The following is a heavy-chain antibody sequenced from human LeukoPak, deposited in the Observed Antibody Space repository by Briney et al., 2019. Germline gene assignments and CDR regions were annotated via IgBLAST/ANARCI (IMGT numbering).Heavy chain of an antibody. J-gene: IGHJ4*02. CDR2: IDAGNGRT. CDR3: ARVHDYGDYFDY. V-gene: IGHV1-3*01. CDR1: GYDFTKYA. Sequence: ASVKVSCKASGYDFTKYAVQWVRQAPGQRLEWMGWIDAGNGRTKYSQDFQGRVTITRDTSARIAYMELSSLTSDDTAVYYCARVHDYGDYFDYWGQGTLVTVSS. D-gene: IGHD4-17*01.